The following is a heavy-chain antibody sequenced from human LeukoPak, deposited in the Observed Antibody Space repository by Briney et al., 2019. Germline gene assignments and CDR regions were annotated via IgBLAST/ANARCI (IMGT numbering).Heavy chain of an antibody. V-gene: IGHV4-4*07. CDR2: IYNGGRT. Sequence: PSETLSLTCTVSGDSISSYYWSWIRQPAGKALEWIGRIYNGGRTSYNPSLKSRVTMSVDTSKNQFSLKLSSVTAADTAVYYCAREDSDYGVTYFDYWGQGTLVTVSS. CDR1: GDSISSYY. J-gene: IGHJ4*02. CDR3: AREDSDYGVTYFDY. D-gene: IGHD4-17*01.